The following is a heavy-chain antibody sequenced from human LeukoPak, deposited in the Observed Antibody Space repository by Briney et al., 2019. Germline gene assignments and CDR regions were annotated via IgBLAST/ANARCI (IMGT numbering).Heavy chain of an antibody. D-gene: IGHD6-19*01. CDR1: GYTFTGYY. J-gene: IGHJ4*01. CDR3: ARETGTSSGWDY. V-gene: IGHV1-2*02. Sequence: GASVKVSCKASGYTFTGYYMHWVRQAPGQGLEWMGWINPNSGGTNYAQKFQGRVTMTRDTSISIAYMELSRLRSDDTAVYYCARETGTSSGWDYWGQGTLVTVSS. CDR2: INPNSGGT.